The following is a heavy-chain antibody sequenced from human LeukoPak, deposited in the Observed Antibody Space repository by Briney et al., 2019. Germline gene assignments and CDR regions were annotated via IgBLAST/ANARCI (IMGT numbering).Heavy chain of an antibody. CDR3: ARGGSPKWEQRVTNWFDP. J-gene: IGHJ5*02. CDR1: GFTFSSYW. Sequence: GGSLRLSCAASGFTFSSYWMSWVRQAPGKGLEWVSVIYSGGSTYYADSVKGRFTISRDNSKNTLYLQMNSLRAEDTAVYYCARGGSPKWEQRVTNWFDPWGQGTLVTVSS. V-gene: IGHV3-53*01. D-gene: IGHD1-26*01. CDR2: IYSGGST.